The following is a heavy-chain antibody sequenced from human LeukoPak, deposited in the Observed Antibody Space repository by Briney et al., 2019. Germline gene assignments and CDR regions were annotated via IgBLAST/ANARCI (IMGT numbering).Heavy chain of an antibody. CDR1: GGSISSSSYY. CDR3: ANSDSSGYYVDF. D-gene: IGHD3-22*01. V-gene: IGHV4-39*07. CDR2: IYYSGST. J-gene: IGHJ4*02. Sequence: PSETLSLTCTVSGGSISSSSYYWGWIRQPPGKGLEWIGSIYYSGSTYYSPSLKSRVTISVDTSKNQFSLKLSSVTAADTAVYYCANSDSSGYYVDFWGQGTLVTVSS.